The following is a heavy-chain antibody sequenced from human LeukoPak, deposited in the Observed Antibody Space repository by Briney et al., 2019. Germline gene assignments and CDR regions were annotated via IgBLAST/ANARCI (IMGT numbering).Heavy chain of an antibody. D-gene: IGHD3-22*01. CDR3: ARAFPRTYYYDSSGYRFDY. CDR1: GFTFDDYG. V-gene: IGHV3-20*04. J-gene: IGHJ4*02. Sequence: PGGSLRLSCAASGFTFDDYGMSWVRQAPGKGLEWASGINWNGGSTGYADSVKGRFTISRDNAKNSLYLQMNSLRAEDTALYYCARAFPRTYYYDSSGYRFDYWGQGTLVTVSS. CDR2: INWNGGST.